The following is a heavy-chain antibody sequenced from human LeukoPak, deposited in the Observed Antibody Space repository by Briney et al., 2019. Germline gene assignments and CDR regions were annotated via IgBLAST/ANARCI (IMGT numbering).Heavy chain of an antibody. CDR1: GFTFSSYA. CDR2: ISGSGGST. Sequence: GGSLRLSCAASGFTFSSYAMSWVRQAPGQGLEWVSAISGSGGSTYYADSVKGRFTISRDNSKNTLYLQMNSLRAEDTAVYYCAKDPSSGWYYFDYWGQGTLVTVSS. V-gene: IGHV3-23*01. J-gene: IGHJ4*02. CDR3: AKDPSSGWYYFDY. D-gene: IGHD6-19*01.